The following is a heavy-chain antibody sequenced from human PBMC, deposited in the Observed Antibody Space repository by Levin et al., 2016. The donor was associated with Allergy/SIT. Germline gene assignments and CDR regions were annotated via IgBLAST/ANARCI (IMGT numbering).Heavy chain of an antibody. CDR1: GYTLTELS. J-gene: IGHJ4*02. CDR2: IVPIIGIP. D-gene: IGHD1-26*01. Sequence: SVKVSCKVSGYTLTELSMHWVRQAPGQGLEWMGSIVPIIGIPKYAQKFQDRVTITADKSTSTAYMDLSSLRSEDTAVYYCARGKGLEGAHFDSWGRGTAVTVSS. V-gene: IGHV1-69*10. CDR3: ARGKGLEGAHFDS.